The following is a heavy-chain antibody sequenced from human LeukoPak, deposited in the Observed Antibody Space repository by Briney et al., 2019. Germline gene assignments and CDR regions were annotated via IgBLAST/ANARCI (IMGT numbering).Heavy chain of an antibody. J-gene: IGHJ4*02. CDR2: IYYSGST. D-gene: IGHD3-10*01. Sequence: SETLSLTCTVSGGSISSSSYYWGWIRQPPGKGLEWIGSIYYSGSTYYNPSLKSRVTISVDTSKNQFSLKLSSVTAADTAVYYCASILGSGRKDYWGQGTLVTVSS. CDR3: ASILGSGRKDY. V-gene: IGHV4-39*07. CDR1: GGSISSSSYY.